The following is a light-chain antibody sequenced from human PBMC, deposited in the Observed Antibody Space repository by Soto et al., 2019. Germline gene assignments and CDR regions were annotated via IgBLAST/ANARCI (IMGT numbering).Light chain of an antibody. CDR2: AAS. J-gene: IGKJ1*01. CDR1: QSISSY. Sequence: DIQMTQSPSSLSASVGDRVTITCRASQSISSYLNWYQQKPGKAPKLLIYAASSLKSGVPSRFSGSGSGTDFTLTISRLQPEDFATYYCQQSYSTPPTFGQGTKVEIK. CDR3: QQSYSTPPT. V-gene: IGKV1-39*01.